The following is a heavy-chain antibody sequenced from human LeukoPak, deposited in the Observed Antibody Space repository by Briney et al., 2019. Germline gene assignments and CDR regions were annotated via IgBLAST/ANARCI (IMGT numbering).Heavy chain of an antibody. Sequence: PSETLSLTCTVSGVSFSSHFWSWVRQPPGKGLEWIAYISYSGTTNYSPSLKSRATISVDTSRHQFSLNLTSVTAADTAVYYCGRWRDSRSGRGFDYWGQGTLVTVSS. D-gene: IGHD6-6*01. CDR1: GVSFSSHF. CDR3: GRWRDSRSGRGFDY. V-gene: IGHV4-59*11. CDR2: ISYSGTT. J-gene: IGHJ4*02.